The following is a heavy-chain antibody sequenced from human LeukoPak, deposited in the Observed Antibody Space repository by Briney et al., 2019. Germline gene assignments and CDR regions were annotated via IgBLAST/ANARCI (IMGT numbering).Heavy chain of an antibody. V-gene: IGHV3-7*01. CDR2: IKEDGSQT. CDR3: ATDGRAGRHDFDY. D-gene: IGHD3-10*01. CDR1: GLTFTNYW. J-gene: IGHJ4*02. Sequence: GGSLRLSCAASGLTFTNYWMSWVRQAPGKGLEWVANIKEDGSQTYYEASVKGRFTISRDNAKNSVYLQMDSLRADDTAVYFCATDGRAGRHDFDYWGQGALVTVSS.